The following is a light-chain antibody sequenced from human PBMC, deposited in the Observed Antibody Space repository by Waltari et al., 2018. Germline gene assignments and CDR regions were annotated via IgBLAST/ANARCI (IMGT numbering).Light chain of an antibody. CDR2: DAS. J-gene: IGKJ2*01. V-gene: IGKV3-15*01. Sequence: IVMTQSPATLSVSHGERATLSCRASQSVSSNLAWYQQKPGQAPRLLIYDASTRATDIPARFSGSGSGTEFTLTISSLQSEDFAVYYCQQYNDWPPMYTFGQGTKLEI. CDR1: QSVSSN. CDR3: QQYNDWPPMYT.